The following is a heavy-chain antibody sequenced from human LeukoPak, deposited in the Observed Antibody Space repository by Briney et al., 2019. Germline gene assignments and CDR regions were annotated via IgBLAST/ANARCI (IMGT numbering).Heavy chain of an antibody. V-gene: IGHV3-30*03. CDR1: GFTFSSYG. D-gene: IGHD3-10*01. CDR2: ISYDGSNN. Sequence: PGGSMRLSCAASGFTFSSYGTHWVRQAPGKGLEWVAVISYDGSNNYYADSVKDRFTISRDNSKNKLYLQMNSLGAEDTAVYYCARDGLLWFGEVSPLDYWGQGTLVSVSS. J-gene: IGHJ4*02. CDR3: ARDGLLWFGEVSPLDY.